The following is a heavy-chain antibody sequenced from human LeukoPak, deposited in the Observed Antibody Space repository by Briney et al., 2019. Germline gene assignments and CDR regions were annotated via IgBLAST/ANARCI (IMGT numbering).Heavy chain of an antibody. D-gene: IGHD3-10*02. CDR1: GFTVSSNS. Sequence: GGSLRLPCTVSGFTVSSNSMSWVRQAPGKGLEWVSFIYSDNTHYSDSVKGRFTISRDNSKNSLYLQMNSLRAEDTAVYYCAELGITMIGGVWGKGTTVTISS. J-gene: IGHJ6*04. CDR2: IYSDNT. CDR3: AELGITMIGGV. V-gene: IGHV3-53*01.